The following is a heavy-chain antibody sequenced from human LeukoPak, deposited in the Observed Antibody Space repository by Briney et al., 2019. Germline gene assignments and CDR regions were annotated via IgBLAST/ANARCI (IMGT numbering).Heavy chain of an antibody. CDR3: QSRFLEWLLDY. J-gene: IGHJ4*02. CDR2: IHYSGNT. D-gene: IGHD3-3*01. V-gene: IGHV4-39*01. Sequence: SETLSLTCTVSGGSTSSSNYYWGWIRQPPGKGLEWIGGIHYSGNTYYNPSLKSRVTISIDTSKNQFSLKLNSVTAADTAMYYCQSRFLEWLLDYWGQGTLVTVSS. CDR1: GGSTSSSNYY.